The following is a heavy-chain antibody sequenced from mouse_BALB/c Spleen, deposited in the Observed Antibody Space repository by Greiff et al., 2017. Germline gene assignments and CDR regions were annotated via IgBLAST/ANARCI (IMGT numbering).Heavy chain of an antibody. D-gene: IGHD1-1*01. Sequence: QVQLQQSGPGLVAPSQSLSITCTVSGFSLTSYGVHWVRQPPGKGLEWLGVIWAGGSTNYNSALMSRLSISKDNSKSQVLLKMNSLQTDDTARYYCARAFTTVVAEAMDYWGQGTSVTVSS. CDR2: IWAGGST. CDR1: GFSLTSYG. V-gene: IGHV2-9*02. J-gene: IGHJ4*01. CDR3: ARAFTTVVAEAMDY.